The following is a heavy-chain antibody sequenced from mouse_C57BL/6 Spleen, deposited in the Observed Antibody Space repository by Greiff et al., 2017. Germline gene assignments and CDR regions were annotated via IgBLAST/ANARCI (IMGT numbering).Heavy chain of an antibody. CDR2: FHPYTDDT. D-gene: IGHD1-1*01. Sequence: QVQLQQSGAELVKPGASVKMSCKASGYTFTTYPIEWMKQNHGQSLEWIGNFHPYTDDTKYNAKFQGKATLTVEQSSSTAYLELSRLTSDDSAVXDRARLGYYGRSPFGYWGQGNLGTGS. V-gene: IGHV1-47*01. CDR3: ARLGYYGRSPFGY. J-gene: IGHJ3*01. CDR1: GYTFTTYP.